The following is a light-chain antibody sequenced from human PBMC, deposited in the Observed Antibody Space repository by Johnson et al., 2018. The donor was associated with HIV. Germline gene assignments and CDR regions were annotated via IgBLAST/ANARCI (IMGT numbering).Light chain of an antibody. CDR3: GTWDSSLGYG. CDR2: ENH. CDR1: SSNIGNNY. J-gene: IGLJ1*01. V-gene: IGLV1-51*02. Sequence: QSVLTQPPSVSAAPGQKVTISCSGSSSNIGNNYVSWYQQLPGTAPKLLIYENHKRPSGIPDRFSGSKSGTSATLGITGLQTGDEADYYCGTWDSSLGYGFGTGTKVTVL.